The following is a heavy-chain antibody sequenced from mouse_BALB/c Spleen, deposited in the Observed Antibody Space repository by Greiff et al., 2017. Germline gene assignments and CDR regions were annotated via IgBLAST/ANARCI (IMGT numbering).Heavy chain of an antibody. CDR2: IRNKANGYTT. J-gene: IGHJ4*01. Sequence: EVQLVESGGGLVQPGGSLRLSCATSGFTFTDYYMSWVRQPPGKALEWLGFIRNKANGYTTEYSASVKGRFTISRDNSQSILYLQMNTLRAEDSATYYCARSIYYYGSSYAMDYWGQGTSVTVSS. V-gene: IGHV7-3*02. D-gene: IGHD1-1*01. CDR3: ARSIYYYGSSYAMDY. CDR1: GFTFTDYY.